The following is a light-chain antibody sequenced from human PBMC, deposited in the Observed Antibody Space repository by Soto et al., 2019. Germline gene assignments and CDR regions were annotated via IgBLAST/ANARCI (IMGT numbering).Light chain of an antibody. CDR2: DVS. J-gene: IGLJ1*01. CDR3: CSYVGSFTYV. Sequence: QSVLTQPRSVSGSPGQSVTISCTGTSSDVGAFNYVSWYQQYPGKVPKTILYDVSERPSGVPARFSGSKSGNTASLTISGLQADDEADYYCCSYVGSFTYVFGTGTQLTVL. CDR1: SSDVGAFNY. V-gene: IGLV2-11*01.